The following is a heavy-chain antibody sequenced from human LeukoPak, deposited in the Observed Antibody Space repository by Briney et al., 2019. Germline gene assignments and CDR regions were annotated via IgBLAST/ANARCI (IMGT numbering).Heavy chain of an antibody. CDR3: AREVEDFYYYMDV. V-gene: IGHV4-61*02. D-gene: IGHD1-26*01. CDR2: IYYTGTT. Sequence: SQTLSLTCSVSGGSISSGTNYWSWIRQPAGKGLEWIGSIYYTGTTYHNPSLKSRVTISLDTSKNQFSLRLRSVTAADTAVYYCAREVEDFYYYMDVWGKGTTVTVSS. CDR1: GGSISSGTNY. J-gene: IGHJ6*03.